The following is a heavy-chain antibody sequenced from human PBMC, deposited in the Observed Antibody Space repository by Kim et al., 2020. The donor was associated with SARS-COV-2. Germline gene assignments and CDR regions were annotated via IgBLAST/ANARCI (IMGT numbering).Heavy chain of an antibody. Sequence: ADSVNVSITLTRDNSKNTLYLQMNSLRAEDTAVYYCARGYSSGWSYYFDYWGQGTLVTVSS. J-gene: IGHJ4*02. V-gene: IGHV3-66*01. CDR3: ARGYSSGWSYYFDY. D-gene: IGHD6-19*01.